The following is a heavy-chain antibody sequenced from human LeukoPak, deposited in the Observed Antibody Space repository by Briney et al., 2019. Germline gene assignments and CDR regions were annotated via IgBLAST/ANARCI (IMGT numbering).Heavy chain of an antibody. Sequence: PGGSLRLSCEVSGFIFSSYTMNWVRQAPGKGLEWVSSISSSSTYTYHADSLKGRFTISRDNAKNSLYLQMNGLRAEDTAVYYCARAGNGFYFDYWGQGTLVTVSS. D-gene: IGHD4-23*01. CDR3: ARAGNGFYFDY. V-gene: IGHV3-21*01. CDR2: ISSSSTYT. CDR1: GFIFSSYT. J-gene: IGHJ4*02.